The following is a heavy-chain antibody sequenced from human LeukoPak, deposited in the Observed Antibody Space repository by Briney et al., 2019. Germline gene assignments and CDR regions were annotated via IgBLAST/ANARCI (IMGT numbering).Heavy chain of an antibody. Sequence: SETLSLTCTVSGGSISSSSYYWGWIRQPPGKGLEWIGYIYYSGSTNYNPSLKSRVTISVDTSKNQFSLKLSSVTAADTAVYYCARVIRVPWGGLYYFDYWGQGTLVTVSS. CDR2: IYYSGST. J-gene: IGHJ4*02. D-gene: IGHD3-16*01. CDR1: GGSISSSSYY. V-gene: IGHV4-61*05. CDR3: ARVIRVPWGGLYYFDY.